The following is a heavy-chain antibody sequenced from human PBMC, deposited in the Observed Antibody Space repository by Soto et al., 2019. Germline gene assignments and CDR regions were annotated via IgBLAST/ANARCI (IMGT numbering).Heavy chain of an antibody. V-gene: IGHV3-33*01. J-gene: IGHJ6*02. CDR2: IWYDGSNK. CDR3: ARSAGYLGSRGMDV. CDR1: GFTFSSYG. Sequence: GGSLRLSCAASGFTFSSYGMHWVRQAPGKGLEWVAVIWYDGSNKYYADSVKGRFTISRDNSKNTLYLQMNSLRAEDTAVYYCARSAGYLGSRGMDVWGQGTTVTVSS. D-gene: IGHD6-13*01.